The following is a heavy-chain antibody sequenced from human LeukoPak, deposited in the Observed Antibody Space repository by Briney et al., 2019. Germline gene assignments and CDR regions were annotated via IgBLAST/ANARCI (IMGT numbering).Heavy chain of an antibody. V-gene: IGHV3-30*04. D-gene: IGHD3-10*01. Sequence: GGSLRLSCAASGFTFSSYAMRWVRQAPGKRLEWVAVISYDGSNKYYADSVKGRFTISRDNAKNSLYLQMSSLRVDDTAVYYCAKGRAGMTRGACDYWGQGTLVTVSS. CDR1: GFTFSSYA. J-gene: IGHJ4*02. CDR3: AKGRAGMTRGACDY. CDR2: ISYDGSNK.